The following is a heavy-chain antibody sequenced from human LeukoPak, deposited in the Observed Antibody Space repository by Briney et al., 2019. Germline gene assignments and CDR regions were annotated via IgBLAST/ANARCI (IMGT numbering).Heavy chain of an antibody. CDR1: GGTFSSYA. Sequence: GASVKVSCKASGGTFSSYAISWVRQAPGQGLEWMGRIIPILGIANYAQKFQGRVTITADKSTSTAYMELSRLRSDDTALYYCARVLSDSTGYFYPYWGQGTLVTVSS. CDR3: ARVLSDSTGYFYPY. V-gene: IGHV1-69*04. J-gene: IGHJ4*02. D-gene: IGHD3-9*01. CDR2: IIPILGIA.